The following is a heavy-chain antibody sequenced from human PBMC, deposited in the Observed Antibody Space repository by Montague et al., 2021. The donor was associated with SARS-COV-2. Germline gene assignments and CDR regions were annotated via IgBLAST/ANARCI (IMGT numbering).Heavy chain of an antibody. J-gene: IGHJ4*02. V-gene: IGHV4-34*01. CDR3: TRRLHGFNRHYFDY. CDR1: GSSFNGYY. D-gene: IGHD5-24*01. Sequence: SETLSLTCAVHGSSFNGYYWTSIRQTPGKDLEWFGEINYSRSTSYNPSLRSRVTISVDTSKNQFSLKLPSVTAADTAVYYCTRRLHGFNRHYFDYWGQGTLVTVSS. CDR2: INYSRST.